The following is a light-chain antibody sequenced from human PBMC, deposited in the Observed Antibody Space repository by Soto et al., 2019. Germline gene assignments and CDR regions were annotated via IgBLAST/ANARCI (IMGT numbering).Light chain of an antibody. CDR1: SSDVGGYNY. CDR3: SSYTSSSTQVV. J-gene: IGLJ2*01. CDR2: DVS. Sequence: QSALTQPASVSGSPGQSITISCTGTSSDVGGYNYVSWYQQHPGKAPKLMIYDVSNRPSGVSNRFSGSKSGNTASLTISGLQAEDEVDYYCSSYTSSSTQVVFGGRTKLTVL. V-gene: IGLV2-14*01.